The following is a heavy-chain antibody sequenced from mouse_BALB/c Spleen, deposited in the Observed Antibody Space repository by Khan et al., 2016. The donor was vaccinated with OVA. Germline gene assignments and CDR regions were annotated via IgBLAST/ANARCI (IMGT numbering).Heavy chain of an antibody. CDR3: AGSNYYGSGLYALDY. CDR2: IGPGSGST. Sequence: DLVKPGASVKLSCKASGYTFTSYWINWIKQRPGQGLEWIGRIGPGSGSTSFNKVFNGKAIFTVDTSSSTSYIQLSSLSSEDAAVYFNAGSNYYGSGLYALDYWGQGTSVTVSS. CDR1: GYTFTSYW. V-gene: IGHV1S41*01. J-gene: IGHJ4*01. D-gene: IGHD1-1*01.